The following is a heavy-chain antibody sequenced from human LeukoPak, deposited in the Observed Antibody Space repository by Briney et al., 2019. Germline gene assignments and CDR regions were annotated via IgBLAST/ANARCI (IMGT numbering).Heavy chain of an antibody. Sequence: KTSETLSLTCTVSGGSISSGSYYWSWIGQPAGKGLEWIGRIYTSGSTNYNPSLKSRVTISVDTSKNQFSLKLSSVTAADTAVYYCARDVGNSVWGQGTLVTVSS. J-gene: IGHJ4*02. CDR1: GGSISSGSYY. CDR2: IYTSGST. CDR3: ARDVGNSV. V-gene: IGHV4-61*02. D-gene: IGHD4-23*01.